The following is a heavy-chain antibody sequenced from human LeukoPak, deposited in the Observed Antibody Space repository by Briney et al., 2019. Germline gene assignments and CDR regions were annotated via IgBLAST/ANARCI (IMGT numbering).Heavy chain of an antibody. CDR2: IYYSGTT. Sequence: SETLSLTCTVPGGSINSHYWTWIRQPPGKGLEWIGYIYYSGTTRYNPSLKSRLTISIDTSKNQFSLRLSSETAADTAVYYCARDEEGSGVLDPWGQGSLVTVSS. CDR1: GGSINSHY. CDR3: ARDEEGSGVLDP. J-gene: IGHJ5*02. V-gene: IGHV4-59*11. D-gene: IGHD3-10*01.